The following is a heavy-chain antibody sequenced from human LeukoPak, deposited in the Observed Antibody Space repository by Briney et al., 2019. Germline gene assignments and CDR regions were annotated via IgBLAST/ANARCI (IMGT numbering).Heavy chain of an antibody. CDR3: ARQNSMIVGTSFDY. V-gene: IGHV4-59*01. D-gene: IGHD3-22*01. J-gene: IGHJ4*02. CDR2: IYYSGST. CDR1: GGSISSYY. Sequence: SETLSLTCTVSGGSISSYYWSWIRQPPGKGLEWIGYIYYSGSTNYNPSLKSRVTTSVDTSKNQFSLKLSSVTAADTAVYYCARQNSMIVGTSFDYWGQGTLVTVSS.